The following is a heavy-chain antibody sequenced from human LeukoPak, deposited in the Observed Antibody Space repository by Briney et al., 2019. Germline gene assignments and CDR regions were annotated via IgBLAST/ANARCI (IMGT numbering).Heavy chain of an antibody. Sequence: PGGSLRLSCAASGFTFSSYGMGWVRQAPGKGLEWVSAISGSGGSTYYADSVKGRFTISRDNSKNTLYLQMNSLRAEDTAVYYCAKEGGEPVVVTGVFDYWGQGTLVTVSS. D-gene: IGHD2-21*02. CDR1: GFTFSSYG. J-gene: IGHJ4*02. V-gene: IGHV3-23*01. CDR2: ISGSGGST. CDR3: AKEGGEPVVVTGVFDY.